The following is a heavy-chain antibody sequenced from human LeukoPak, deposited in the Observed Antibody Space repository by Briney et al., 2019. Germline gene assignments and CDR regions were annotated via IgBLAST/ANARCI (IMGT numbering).Heavy chain of an antibody. CDR1: GFTFSTYG. CDR3: AKDRFRQSGSFFDY. Sequence: GGSLRLSCVASGFTFSTYGMSWVRQAPGKGLERVSGISDSGVTTYYAASVKGRFTISRDNSKNTLYLQMNSLGAEDTAVYYCAKDRFRQSGSFFDYWGQGTLVTVSS. CDR2: ISDSGVTT. J-gene: IGHJ4*02. D-gene: IGHD1-26*01. V-gene: IGHV3-23*01.